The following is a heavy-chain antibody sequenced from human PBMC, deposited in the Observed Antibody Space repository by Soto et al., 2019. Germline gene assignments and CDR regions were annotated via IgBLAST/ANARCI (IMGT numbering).Heavy chain of an antibody. CDR1: GGSISNYY. CDR3: ARHENWNGWFDP. V-gene: IGHV4-59*04. CDR2: IHYSGST. J-gene: IGHJ5*02. D-gene: IGHD1-1*01. Sequence: PSETLSLTCTVSGGSISNYYWSWIRQPPGKGLEWIGYIHYSGSTYYNPSLKSRVTISVDTSKNQFSLKLSSVTAADTAVYYCARHENWNGWFDPWGQGTLVTVSS.